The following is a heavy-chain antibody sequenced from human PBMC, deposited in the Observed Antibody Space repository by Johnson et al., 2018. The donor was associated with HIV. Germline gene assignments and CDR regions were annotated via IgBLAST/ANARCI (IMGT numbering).Heavy chain of an antibody. CDR2: IYSGGST. V-gene: IGHV3-66*01. CDR3: AKDVGNYWPDSFDI. CDR1: GFIVGTKY. D-gene: IGHD3-22*01. J-gene: IGHJ3*02. Sequence: VQLVESGGGLVQPGGSLRLSCVASGFIVGTKYMSWVRQAPGKGLEWVSVIYSGGSTYYADSVKGRFTISRDNSKNTLYLQMNSLRDEDTAVYYCAKDVGNYWPDSFDIWGQGTMVTVSS.